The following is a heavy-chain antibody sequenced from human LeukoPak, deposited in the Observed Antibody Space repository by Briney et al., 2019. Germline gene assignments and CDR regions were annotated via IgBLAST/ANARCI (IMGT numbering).Heavy chain of an antibody. D-gene: IGHD3-22*01. CDR1: GFTFSSYG. CDR3: TRAVGSSGNAFDI. CDR2: IRSDGSNK. V-gene: IGHV3-33*08. Sequence: GTSLRLSCAASGFTFSSYGMHWVRQAPGKGLEWVAFIRSDGSNKYYADSVKGRFTISRDNSKNTLYFQMNSLRAEDTAVYYCTRAVGSSGNAFDIWGQGTMVTVSS. J-gene: IGHJ3*02.